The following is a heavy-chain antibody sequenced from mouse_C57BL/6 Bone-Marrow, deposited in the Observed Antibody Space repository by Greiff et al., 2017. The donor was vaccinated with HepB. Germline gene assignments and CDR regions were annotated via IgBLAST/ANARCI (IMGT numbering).Heavy chain of an antibody. CDR2: ISNGGSYT. V-gene: IGHV5-6*01. D-gene: IGHD2-1*01. Sequence: EVQRVESGGDLVKPGGSLKLSCAASGFTFSNYGMSWVHQTPDKRLEWVATISNGGSYTYYPDSVKGRFTISRDNAKNTLYLQMSSLKSEDTAMYYCASTFGNYDWSFDVWGGGTTVTVSS. CDR1: GFTFSNYG. J-gene: IGHJ1*01. CDR3: ASTFGNYDWSFDV.